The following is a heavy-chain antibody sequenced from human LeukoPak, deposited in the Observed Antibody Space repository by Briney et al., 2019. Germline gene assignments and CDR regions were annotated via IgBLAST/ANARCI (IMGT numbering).Heavy chain of an antibody. V-gene: IGHV3-21*03. D-gene: IGHD5/OR15-5a*01. J-gene: IGHJ4*02. CDR1: GFTFSMYS. Sequence: PGGSLRLSCAASGFTFSMYSMNWVRQAPGKGLEWVSSISSSSSYIYYVDSVRGRFTISRDNAKNSLYLQMNSLKTEDTAVYYCAIDPPNDIYPFDHWGQGILVTVSS. CDR3: AIDPPNDIYPFDH. CDR2: ISSSSSYI.